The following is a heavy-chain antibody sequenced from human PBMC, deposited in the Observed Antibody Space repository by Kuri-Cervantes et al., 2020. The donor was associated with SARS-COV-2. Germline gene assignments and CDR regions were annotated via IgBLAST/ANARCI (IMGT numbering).Heavy chain of an antibody. CDR2: IYHSGST. CDR3: ARRAGATGKFDY. D-gene: IGHD1-26*01. J-gene: IGHJ4*02. Sequence: GSLRLSCTVSGGSVSSYYWSWIRQPPGKGLEWIGYIYHSGSTNHTPSLKSRVTISVDTSKNQFSLKLSSVTAADTAVYYCARRAGATGKFDYWGQGTLVTVSS. CDR1: GGSVSSYY. V-gene: IGHV4-59*08.